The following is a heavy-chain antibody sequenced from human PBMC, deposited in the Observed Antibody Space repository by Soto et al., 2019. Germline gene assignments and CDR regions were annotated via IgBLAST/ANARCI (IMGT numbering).Heavy chain of an antibody. V-gene: IGHV3-53*01. CDR2: IYNDGKT. CDR3: VRPLPSGQNYGMDV. D-gene: IGHD3-10*01. CDR1: GLPVSTNY. J-gene: IGHJ6*02. Sequence: GGSLRLSCAASGLPVSTNYMSWVRQTPGKGLEWVSVIYNDGKTYYADSVKGRFTISRDASKNTLHLQMDSLRDEDTAVYYCVRPLPSGQNYGMDVWGQGTPVTVSS.